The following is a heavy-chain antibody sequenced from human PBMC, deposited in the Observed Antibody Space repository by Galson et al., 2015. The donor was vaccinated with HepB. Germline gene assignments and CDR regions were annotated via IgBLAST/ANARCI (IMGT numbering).Heavy chain of an antibody. V-gene: IGHV3-66*02. CDR1: GYTISNIY. CDR2: IYSDGST. Sequence: SLRLSCAASGYTISNIYVSWVRQAPGKGLEWVSLIYSDGSTYYADSVKGRFTISRDNSKNTLYLQMNSLRPEDTAVYYCAKDQGDGYRNYYYRYGMDVWGQGTTVTVSS. J-gene: IGHJ6*02. CDR3: AKDQGDGYRNYYYRYGMDV. D-gene: IGHD5-24*01.